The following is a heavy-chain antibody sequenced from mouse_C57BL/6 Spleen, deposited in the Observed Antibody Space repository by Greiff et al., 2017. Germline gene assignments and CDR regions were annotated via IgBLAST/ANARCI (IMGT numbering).Heavy chain of an antibody. CDR3: ARQKDTTGTSCFAY. J-gene: IGHJ3*01. D-gene: IGHD1-1*01. CDR1: GFTFSSYG. V-gene: IGHV5-6*01. Sequence: EVKLMESGGDLVKPGGSLKLSCAASGFTFSSYGMSWVRQTPDKRLEWVATISSGGSYTYYPDSVKGRFTISRDNAKNPLYLQMSNLKSEDTAMYYCARQKDTTGTSCFAYWGQGTLVTVSA. CDR2: ISSGGSYT.